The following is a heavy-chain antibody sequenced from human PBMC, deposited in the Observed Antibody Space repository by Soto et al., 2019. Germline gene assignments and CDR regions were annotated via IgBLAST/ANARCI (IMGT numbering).Heavy chain of an antibody. CDR3: ARDLNSGLCDY. Sequence: QVQLVQSGAEVKKPGASVKISCKASGYTFTSYGISWVRQAPGQGLEWMGWINAYNGNPNYAQKLQGRATMTTDTSTSTAYLELRILRSDDPAVYYSARDLNSGLCDYWGQGPLVTVSS. J-gene: IGHJ4*02. CDR1: GYTFTSYG. CDR2: INAYNGNP. D-gene: IGHD3-10*01. V-gene: IGHV1-18*01.